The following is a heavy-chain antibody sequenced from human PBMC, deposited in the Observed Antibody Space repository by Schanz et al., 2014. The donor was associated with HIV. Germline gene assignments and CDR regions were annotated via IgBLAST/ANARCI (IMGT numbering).Heavy chain of an antibody. J-gene: IGHJ6*02. CDR1: GFTLDDYA. V-gene: IGHV3-9*01. CDR3: TKEVPPDV. D-gene: IGHD1-1*01. Sequence: VQLMESGGGLVQPGRSLRLSCAASGFTLDDYAMHWVRQAPGKGLEWVSGMSWNRRRIGYGDAVKGRFTISRDNSKNTLYLEMNSLRPEDTAVYYCTKEVPPDVWGQGTTVTVSS. CDR2: MSWNRRRI.